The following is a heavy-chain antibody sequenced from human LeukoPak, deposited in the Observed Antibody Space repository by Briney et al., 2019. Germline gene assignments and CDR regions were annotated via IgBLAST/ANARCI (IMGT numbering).Heavy chain of an antibody. V-gene: IGHV5-51*01. J-gene: IGHJ4*02. CDR3: ARQSGGTYYDILTGYYSKSGAYYFDY. Sequence: GSLKISCKGSGYSFTSYWIGWVRQMPGKGLAWMGIIYPGDSDTRYSPSFQGQVTISADKSISTAYLQWSSLKASDTAMYYCARQSGGTYYDILTGYYSKSGAYYFDYWGQGTLVTVSS. D-gene: IGHD3-9*01. CDR1: GYSFTSYW. CDR2: IYPGDSDT.